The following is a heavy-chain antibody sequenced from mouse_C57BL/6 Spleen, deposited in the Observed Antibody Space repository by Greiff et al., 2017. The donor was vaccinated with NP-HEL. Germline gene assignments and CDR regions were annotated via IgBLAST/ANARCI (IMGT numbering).Heavy chain of an antibody. D-gene: IGHD1-1*01. CDR2: IRNKANGYTT. J-gene: IGHJ1*03. Sequence: DVKLVESGGGLVQPGGSLSLSCATSGFTFTDYYMSWVRQPPGKALEWLGFIRNKANGYTTEYSASVKGRFTISRANSQSILYLQMNALRAEDSATYYCARYLRPLRGYFDVWGTGTTVTVSS. CDR1: GFTFTDYY. V-gene: IGHV7-3*01. CDR3: ARYLRPLRGYFDV.